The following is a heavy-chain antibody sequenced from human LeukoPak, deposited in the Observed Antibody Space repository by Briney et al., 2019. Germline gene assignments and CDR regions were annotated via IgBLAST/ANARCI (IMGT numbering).Heavy chain of an antibody. D-gene: IGHD1-26*01. CDR3: AAELYSGSYGRCCSFAF. Sequence: ASVKVSCKASGYTFTSYYMHWVRQAPGQGLEWMGIINPSGGSTSYAQNFQERVTITRDMSTNTAYMELSSLRSEDTAVYYCAAELYSGSYGRCCSFAFWGQGTQVTVSS. CDR1: GYTFTSYY. CDR2: INPSGGST. V-gene: IGHV1-46*01. J-gene: IGHJ4*02.